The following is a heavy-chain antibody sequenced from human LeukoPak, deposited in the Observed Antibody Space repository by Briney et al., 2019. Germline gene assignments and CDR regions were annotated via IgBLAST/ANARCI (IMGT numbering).Heavy chain of an antibody. J-gene: IGHJ5*01. CDR2: ISRDRMNL. D-gene: IGHD2-21*01. CDR1: GFTFNEYA. V-gene: IGHV3-30*03. Sequence: PGGSLRLSCTTSGFTFNEYAMHWVRQAPGKGLEWVAVISRDRMNLLYVDSVKGRFIISRDNSKNTVYLQMNSLRVEDTAIYYCARDMMYCGGECYSSWFDSWGQGTLVTVSS. CDR3: ARDMMYCGGECYSSWFDS.